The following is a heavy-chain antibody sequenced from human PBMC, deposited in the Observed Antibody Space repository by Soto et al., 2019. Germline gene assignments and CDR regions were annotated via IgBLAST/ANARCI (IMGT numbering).Heavy chain of an antibody. V-gene: IGHV4-59*01. Sequence: SETMSLTSTVSGGYISGYYWSWIRKHTGKGLEWIGYMYNTGSTVYNPSFKSRVTISVDTSKNQFSLKLNSVTAADTAVYYCARDLWGYCGTDCYPLDVWGQGTTVTVSS. CDR2: MYNTGST. D-gene: IGHD2-21*02. CDR1: GGYISGYY. CDR3: ARDLWGYCGTDCYPLDV. J-gene: IGHJ6*02.